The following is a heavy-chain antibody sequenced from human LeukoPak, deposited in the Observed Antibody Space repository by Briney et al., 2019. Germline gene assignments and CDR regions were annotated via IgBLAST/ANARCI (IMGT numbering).Heavy chain of an antibody. CDR3: VREARSRSGMDV. Sequence: GGSLRLSCAASGFTFSNAWMSWVRRAPGKGLEWVANIKQDGSERYYVDSVKGRFTISRDNAKNSLYLQMNSLRAEDTAVYYCVREARSRSGMDVWGQGTTVTVSS. V-gene: IGHV3-7*01. CDR2: IKQDGSER. J-gene: IGHJ6*02. CDR1: GFTFSNAW.